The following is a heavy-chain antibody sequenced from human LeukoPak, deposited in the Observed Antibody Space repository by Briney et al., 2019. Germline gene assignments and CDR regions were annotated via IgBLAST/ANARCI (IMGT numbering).Heavy chain of an antibody. J-gene: IGHJ3*02. D-gene: IGHD3-22*01. Sequence: GGSLRLSCAASGFTFSSYAMHWVRQAPGKGLEWVAVISYDGSNKYYADSVKGRFTISRDNSKNTLYLQMNSLRAEDTAVYYCARDPRGVVGPDAFDIWGQGRMGSVSS. V-gene: IGHV3-30-3*01. CDR1: GFTFSSYA. CDR2: ISYDGSNK. CDR3: ARDPRGVVGPDAFDI.